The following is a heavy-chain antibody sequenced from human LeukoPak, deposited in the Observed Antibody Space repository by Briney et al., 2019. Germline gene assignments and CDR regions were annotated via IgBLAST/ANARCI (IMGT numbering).Heavy chain of an antibody. J-gene: IGHJ4*02. CDR2: ISYDGSNK. D-gene: IGHD3-16*01. Sequence: PGRSLRLSCAASGFTFSSYAMHWVRQAPGKGLEWVAVISYDGSNKYYADSVKGRFTISRDNSKNTLYLQMNSLRAEDTAVYYCARGGSYGNPDYWGQGTLVTVSS. CDR3: ARGGSYGNPDY. V-gene: IGHV3-30-3*01. CDR1: GFTFSSYA.